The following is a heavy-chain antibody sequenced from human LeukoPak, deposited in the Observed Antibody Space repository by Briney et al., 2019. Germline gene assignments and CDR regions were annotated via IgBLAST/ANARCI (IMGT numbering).Heavy chain of an antibody. V-gene: IGHV4-59*01. CDR1: GGSISSYY. J-gene: IGHJ5*02. CDR2: IYYSGST. CDR3: ARETGSSGYHSNWFDP. D-gene: IGHD3-22*01. Sequence: SETLSLTCTASGGSISSYYWSWIRQPPGKGLEWIGYIYYSGSTNYNPSLKSRVTISVDTSKNQFSLKLSSVTAADTAVYYCARETGSSGYHSNWFDPWGQGTLVTVSS.